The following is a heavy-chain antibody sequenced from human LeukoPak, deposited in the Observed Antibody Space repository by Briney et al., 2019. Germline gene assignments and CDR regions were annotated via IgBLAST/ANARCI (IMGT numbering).Heavy chain of an antibody. J-gene: IGHJ3*01. D-gene: IGHD1-14*01. Sequence: ASVKVCCTASGYTFTDYYMHWVRQAPGPGLEWMGWINLNTGGTNYAPMFQGRVTMTRDTSISTAYMDLTGLRSDDTAMYFCARKGGPRVNAFDFWGQGTMVTVSS. V-gene: IGHV1-2*02. CDR2: INLNTGGT. CDR3: ARKGGPRVNAFDF. CDR1: GYTFTDYY.